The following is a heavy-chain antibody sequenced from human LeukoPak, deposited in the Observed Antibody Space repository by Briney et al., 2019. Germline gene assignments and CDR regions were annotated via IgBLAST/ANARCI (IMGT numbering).Heavy chain of an antibody. V-gene: IGHV3-53*01. CDR3: ALLSGGTFDY. J-gene: IGHJ4*02. CDR2: ISNGGDP. CDR1: GFVVTANY. D-gene: IGHD2/OR15-2a*01. Sequence: PGGSLTLSCAASGFVVTANYLAWARQAPGKGLEWVLTISNGGDPFYGDSVKGRSTISRDESTNTFSLQLDSLRVEDMGVYYCALLSGGTFDYWGQGTQVTVAS.